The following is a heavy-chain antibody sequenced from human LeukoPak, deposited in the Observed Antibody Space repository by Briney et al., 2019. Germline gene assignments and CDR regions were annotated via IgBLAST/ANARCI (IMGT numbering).Heavy chain of an antibody. J-gene: IGHJ4*02. CDR3: ARGRGWFGELPDFDY. D-gene: IGHD3-10*01. V-gene: IGHV4-4*07. CDR1: GGSISSYY. CDR2: IYSSGST. Sequence: SETLSLTCSVSGGSISSYYWGWIRQPAGKGLEWIGRIYSSGSTNYNPSLKTRLTMSVDTSKNQFSLKLSSVTAADTAVYYCARGRGWFGELPDFDYWGQGTLVTVSS.